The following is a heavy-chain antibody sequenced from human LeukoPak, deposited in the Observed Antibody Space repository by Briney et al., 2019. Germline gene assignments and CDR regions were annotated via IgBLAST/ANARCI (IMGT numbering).Heavy chain of an antibody. D-gene: IGHD2/OR15-2a*01. CDR3: ARVPANIVRYSHYGMDV. Sequence: SGGSLRLSCAASGFTFSNYWMHWVRQAPGKGLVWVSRINSDGSSTTYADSVKGRFTSSRDNARNTLYVQMNSLTADDTAVYYCARVPANIVRYSHYGMDVWGQGTTVTVS. V-gene: IGHV3-74*01. J-gene: IGHJ6*02. CDR2: INSDGSST. CDR1: GFTFSNYW.